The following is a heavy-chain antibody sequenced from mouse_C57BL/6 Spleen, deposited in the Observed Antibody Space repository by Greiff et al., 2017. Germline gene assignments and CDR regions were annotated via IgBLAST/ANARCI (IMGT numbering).Heavy chain of an antibody. V-gene: IGHV1-75*01. Sequence: QVHVKQSGPELVKPGASVKISCKASGYTFTDYYINWVKQRPGQGLEWIGWIFPGSGSTYYNEKFKGKATLTVDKSSSTAYMLLSSLTSEDSAVYFCARSSYDYEGYYFDYWGQGTTLTVSS. J-gene: IGHJ2*01. D-gene: IGHD2-4*01. CDR2: IFPGSGST. CDR1: GYTFTDYY. CDR3: ARSSYDYEGYYFDY.